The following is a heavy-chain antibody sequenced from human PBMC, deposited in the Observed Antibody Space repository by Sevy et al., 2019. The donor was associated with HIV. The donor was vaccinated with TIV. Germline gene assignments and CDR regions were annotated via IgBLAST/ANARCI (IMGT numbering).Heavy chain of an antibody. V-gene: IGHV4-30-4*01. J-gene: IGHJ6*02. CDR2: IYYSGST. Sequence: SETLSLTCTVSGGSISSGDYYWSWIRQPPGKGLEWIGYIYYSGSTYYNPSLKSRVTISVDTSKNQFSLKLSSVTAADTAVYYCASMRYYDYVWGSYRYSRPLGDGMDVWGQGTTVTVSS. CDR3: ASMRYYDYVWGSYRYSRPLGDGMDV. CDR1: GGSISSGDYY. D-gene: IGHD3-16*02.